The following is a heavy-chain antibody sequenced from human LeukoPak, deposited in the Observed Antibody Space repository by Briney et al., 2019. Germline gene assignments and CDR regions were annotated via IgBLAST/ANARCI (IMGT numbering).Heavy chain of an antibody. CDR2: IYYSGST. CDR1: GGSISSYD. Sequence: PSETLSLTCTVSGGSISSYDWSWIRQPPGKGLEWIGYIYYSGSTTYNPSLKRRVTISVDTSKNQFSLKLSSVTAADTAVYYCARDLFGDSSGYYFLRFDPWGQGTLVTVSS. V-gene: IGHV4-59*01. J-gene: IGHJ5*02. CDR3: ARDLFGDSSGYYFLRFDP. D-gene: IGHD3-22*01.